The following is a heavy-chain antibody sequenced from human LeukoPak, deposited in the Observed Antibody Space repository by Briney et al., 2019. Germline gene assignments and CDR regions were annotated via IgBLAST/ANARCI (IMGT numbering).Heavy chain of an antibody. CDR3: AKDRRGSGDYGMDV. CDR2: ISWNSGSI. Sequence: GKSLRLSCAASGFIFDDYAMHWVRQAPGKGLEWVSGISWNSGSIGYAESVKGRFTISRDNAKNSLYLQMNSLRAEDTALYYCAKDRRGSGDYGMDVWGQGTTVTVSS. CDR1: GFIFDDYA. D-gene: IGHD3-10*01. V-gene: IGHV3-9*01. J-gene: IGHJ6*02.